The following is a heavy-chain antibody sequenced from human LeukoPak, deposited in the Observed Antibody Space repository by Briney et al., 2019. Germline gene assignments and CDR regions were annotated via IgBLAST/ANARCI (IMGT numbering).Heavy chain of an antibody. D-gene: IGHD5-18*01. Sequence: GGSLRLSCAASGFTFIDYDMHWVRQVIGKGLEWVSAIGIRGDTHYSGSVKGRFTISRENAESSLYLQMNSLRAEDTAVYYCARGWIQGFGIGEFDYWGQGTLVTVSS. CDR2: IGIRGDT. J-gene: IGHJ4*02. CDR3: ARGWIQGFGIGEFDY. V-gene: IGHV3-13*01. CDR1: GFTFIDYD.